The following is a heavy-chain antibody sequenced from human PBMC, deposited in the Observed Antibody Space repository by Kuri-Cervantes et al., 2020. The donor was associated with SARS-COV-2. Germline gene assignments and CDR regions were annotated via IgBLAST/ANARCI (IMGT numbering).Heavy chain of an antibody. CDR2: INPNSGGT. CDR3: ARVRYIVGATETYYFDY. V-gene: IGHV1-2*02. Sequence: ASVKVSCKASGYTFTGYYMHWVRQAPGQGLEWMGWINPNSGGTNYAQKFQGRVTMTRDTSISTACMELSRLRSDDTAVYYCARVRYIVGATETYYFDYWGQGTLVTVSS. D-gene: IGHD1-26*01. CDR1: GYTFTGYY. J-gene: IGHJ4*02.